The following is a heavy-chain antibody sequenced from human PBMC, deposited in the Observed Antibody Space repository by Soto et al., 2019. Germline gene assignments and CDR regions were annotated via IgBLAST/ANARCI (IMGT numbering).Heavy chain of an antibody. J-gene: IGHJ2*01. V-gene: IGHV4-30-4*06. CDR3: AEDGIRDL. D-gene: IGHD2-21*01. Sequence: PGKGLEWIGYIYYSGSTYYNPSIKSRVTISVDTSKNQFSLKLSSVTAADTAFFFQAEDGIRDL. CDR2: IYYSGST.